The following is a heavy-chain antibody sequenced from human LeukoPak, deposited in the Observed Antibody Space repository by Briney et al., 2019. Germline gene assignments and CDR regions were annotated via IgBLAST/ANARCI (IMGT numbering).Heavy chain of an antibody. D-gene: IGHD4-17*01. J-gene: IGHJ4*02. CDR2: ISGYNGHR. Sequence: GASVKVSCKASAYTFSGFGISWVRQAPGQGLEWMGWISGYNGHRKYAQRLQGRVIMTTDTSTSTAYMELRSLRSDDTAVYFCTRDGLRADDYDFDYWGQGTLVTVSS. V-gene: IGHV1-18*01. CDR1: AYTFSGFG. CDR3: TRDGLRADDYDFDY.